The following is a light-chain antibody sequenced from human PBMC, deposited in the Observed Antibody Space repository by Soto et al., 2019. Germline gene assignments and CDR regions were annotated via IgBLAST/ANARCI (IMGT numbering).Light chain of an antibody. J-gene: IGLJ1*01. CDR1: STDIGAYNY. Sequence: QSVLTQPASVSGSPGQSITISCPGTSTDIGAYNYVSWYQQHPGKAPKLLIYEVTNRPSGVSNRFSGSKSGNTASLTISGLQAEDEANYSCNSYTTLSNRVFGTGTKVTVL. CDR2: EVT. V-gene: IGLV2-14*01. CDR3: NSYTTLSNRV.